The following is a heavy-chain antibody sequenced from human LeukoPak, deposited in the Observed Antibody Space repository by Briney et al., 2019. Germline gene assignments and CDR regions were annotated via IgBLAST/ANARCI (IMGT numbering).Heavy chain of an antibody. CDR2: IYYSGST. CDR3: ARDVSSGWYGGNWFDP. CDR1: GGSISSSSYY. Sequence: SETLSLTCTVSGGSISSSSYYWGWIRQPPGKGLEWIGSIYYSGSTYYNPSLKSRVTISVDTSKNQFSLKLSSVTAADTAVYYCARDVSSGWYGGNWFDPWGQGTLVTVSS. D-gene: IGHD6-19*01. V-gene: IGHV4-39*07. J-gene: IGHJ5*02.